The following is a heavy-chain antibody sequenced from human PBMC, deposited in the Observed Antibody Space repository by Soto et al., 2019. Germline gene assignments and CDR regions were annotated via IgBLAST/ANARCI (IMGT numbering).Heavy chain of an antibody. J-gene: IGHJ4*02. CDR2: IYYSGST. V-gene: IGHV4-59*08. CDR3: ARHPGYYDILTGYTTYYFDY. D-gene: IGHD3-9*01. CDR1: GGSISSYY. Sequence: SETLSLTCTVSGGSISSYYWIWIRQPPGKGLEWIGYIYYSGSTNYNPSLKRRVTISVDTSKNQFSLKLSSVTAADTAVYYCARHPGYYDILTGYTTYYFDYWGQGILVTVSS.